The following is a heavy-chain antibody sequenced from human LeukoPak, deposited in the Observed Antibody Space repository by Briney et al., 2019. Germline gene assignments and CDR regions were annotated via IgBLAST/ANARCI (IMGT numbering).Heavy chain of an antibody. V-gene: IGHV3-15*01. Sequence: GGSLRLPCATSGFTFIDAWMGWVRQGPEKGLEWVGRIKSKADGETTDYAAPVKNRFTISRDDSKNTLYLQMNSLKIEDTGVYYCVTDLVSPPAYGFDYWGQGTLVTVSS. CDR2: IKSKADGETT. CDR1: GFTFIDAW. CDR3: VTDLVSPPAYGFDY. J-gene: IGHJ4*02. D-gene: IGHD3-10*01.